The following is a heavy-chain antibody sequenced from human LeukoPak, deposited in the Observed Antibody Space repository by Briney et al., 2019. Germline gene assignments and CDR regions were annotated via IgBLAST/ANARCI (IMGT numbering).Heavy chain of an antibody. Sequence: GESLKISCKGSGYSFTSYWIGWVRRMPGKGLEWMGIIYPGDSDTRYSPSFQGQVTISADKSISTAYLQWSSLKASDTAMYYCARLPPGWDCSGGSCYGFDYWGQGTLVTVSS. V-gene: IGHV5-51*01. CDR3: ARLPPGWDCSGGSCYGFDY. CDR2: IYPGDSDT. D-gene: IGHD2-15*01. CDR1: GYSFTSYW. J-gene: IGHJ4*02.